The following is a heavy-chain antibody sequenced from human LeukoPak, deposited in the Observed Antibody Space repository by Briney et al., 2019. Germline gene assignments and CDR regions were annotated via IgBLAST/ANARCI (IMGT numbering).Heavy chain of an antibody. Sequence: GGSLRLSCVASGFTFSSYGMHWVRQAPGKGLEWVAVIWYDGGDKYYADSVKGRFTISRDNYKNTLYLQMNSLGAEDTAVYYCAREKNDGFDIWGQGTMVTVSS. CDR1: GFTFSSYG. J-gene: IGHJ3*02. CDR3: AREKNDGFDI. CDR2: IWYDGGDK. V-gene: IGHV3-33*01.